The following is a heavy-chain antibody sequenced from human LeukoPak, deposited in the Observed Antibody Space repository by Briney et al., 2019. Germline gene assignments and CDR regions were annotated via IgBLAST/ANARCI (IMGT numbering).Heavy chain of an antibody. J-gene: IGHJ6*03. CDR1: GFTFSSYG. Sequence: GGSLRLSCAASGFTFSSYGMHWVRQAPGKRLEWVAFIRYDGSNKYYADSVKGRFTISRDNSKNTLYLQMNSLRAEDTAVYYCARKMYYDFWSGYKTMDVWGKGTTVTVSS. CDR2: IRYDGSNK. V-gene: IGHV3-30*02. CDR3: ARKMYYDFWSGYKTMDV. D-gene: IGHD3-3*01.